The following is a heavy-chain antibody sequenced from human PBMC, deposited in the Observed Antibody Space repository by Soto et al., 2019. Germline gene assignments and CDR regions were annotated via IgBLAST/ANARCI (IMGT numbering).Heavy chain of an antibody. D-gene: IGHD6-19*01. J-gene: IGHJ4*02. CDR1: GFTFSSYG. CDR2: ISYDGSNK. V-gene: IGHV3-30*18. Sequence: QVQLVESGGGVVQPGRSLRLSCAASGFTFSSYGMHWVRQAPGKGLEWVAVISYDGSNKYYADSVKGRFTISRDNSKNTLYLQMNSLRAEDTAVYYCANDPGGSSGWFFDYWGQGTLVTVSS. CDR3: ANDPGGSSGWFFDY.